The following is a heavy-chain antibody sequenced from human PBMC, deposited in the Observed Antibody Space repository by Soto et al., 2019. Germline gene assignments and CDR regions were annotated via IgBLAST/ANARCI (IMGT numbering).Heavy chain of an antibody. CDR2: IRSKANSYAT. CDR1: GFTFSGSA. J-gene: IGHJ5*02. CDR3: TIHIRFRHPLLSFDP. D-gene: IGHD2-2*01. Sequence: EVQLVESGGGLVQPGGSLKLSCAASGFTFSGSAMHWVRQASGKGLEWVGRIRSKANSYATAYAASVKGRFTISRDDSQNMAYLKMNSLKAQDTAVYYCTIHIRFRHPLLSFDPWGQVTLVTVCS. V-gene: IGHV3-73*01.